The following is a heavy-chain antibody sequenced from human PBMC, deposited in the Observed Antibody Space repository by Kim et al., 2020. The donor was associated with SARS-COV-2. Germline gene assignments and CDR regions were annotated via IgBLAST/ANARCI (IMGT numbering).Heavy chain of an antibody. CDR3: ARHQRYSSGWYFAFYYYYTEV. CDR1: GGSLSSSSYY. V-gene: IGHV4-39*01. Sequence: SETLSLTCTVSGGSLSSSSYYWGWIRQPPGKGLEWIGTAYYIGNTYYNPSLKSRVTLSVDTSKNQFSLKLGSVTAADTAVYYCARHQRYSSGWYFAFYYYYTEVWGKVTTVTVSS. CDR2: AYYIGNT. J-gene: IGHJ6*03. D-gene: IGHD6-19*01.